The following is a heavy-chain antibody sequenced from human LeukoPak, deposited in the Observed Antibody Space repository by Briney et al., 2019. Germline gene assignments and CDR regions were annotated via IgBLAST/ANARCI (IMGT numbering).Heavy chain of an antibody. D-gene: IGHD6-19*01. V-gene: IGHV3-7*04. J-gene: IGHJ4*02. CDR2: IKVDGIEK. CDR3: ARDNAGSGWVY. CDR1: GFTVSSNY. Sequence: GGSLRLSCAASGFTVSSNYMSWVRQAPGKGPEWVANIKVDGIEKYYADSVKGRFTISRDNAKSSLYLQMNSLRAEDTAVYYCARDNAGSGWVYWGQGTLVTVSS.